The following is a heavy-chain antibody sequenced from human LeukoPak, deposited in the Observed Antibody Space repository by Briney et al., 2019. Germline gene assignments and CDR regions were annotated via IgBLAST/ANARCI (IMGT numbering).Heavy chain of an antibody. Sequence: ASVKVSCKASGYTFTSYDINWVRQATRQGLEWMGWMNPNSGNTGYAQKFQGRVTMTRNTSISTAYMELSSLRSEDTAVYYCARSPKGELRDSGYDHGFDYWGQGTLVTVSS. J-gene: IGHJ4*02. CDR3: ARSPKGELRDSGYDHGFDY. CDR1: GYTFTSYD. D-gene: IGHD5-12*01. V-gene: IGHV1-8*01. CDR2: MNPNSGNT.